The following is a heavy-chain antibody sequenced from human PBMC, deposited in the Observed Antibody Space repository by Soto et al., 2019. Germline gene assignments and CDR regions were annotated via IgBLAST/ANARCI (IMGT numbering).Heavy chain of an antibody. CDR2: ISDSGGST. CDR1: GFTFSSYA. D-gene: IGHD3-22*01. CDR3: ARPMYYYDSSGPPAY. Sequence: PGGSLILSCAASGFTFSSYAMSWVRQAPGTGLEWVSAISDSGGSTFYTDSVKGRFTVSRDNAKNSLYLQMNSLRAEDTAVYYCARPMYYYDSSGPPAYWGQGTLVTVSS. J-gene: IGHJ4*02. V-gene: IGHV3-23*01.